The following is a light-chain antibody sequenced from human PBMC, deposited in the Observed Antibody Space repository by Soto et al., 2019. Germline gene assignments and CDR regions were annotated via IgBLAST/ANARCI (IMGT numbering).Light chain of an antibody. CDR2: AAS. CDR3: QKYNSAPRT. J-gene: IGKJ1*01. CDR1: RGIIDY. Sequence: DIQMTQSPSSLSASVGDRVTITCRASRGIIDYLAWYQQKPGKAPKLLIYAASTLQSGVPSRFSGSGSGTDFTLTISSLQPEDVATYYCQKYNSAPRTFGQGTKVEIK. V-gene: IGKV1-27*01.